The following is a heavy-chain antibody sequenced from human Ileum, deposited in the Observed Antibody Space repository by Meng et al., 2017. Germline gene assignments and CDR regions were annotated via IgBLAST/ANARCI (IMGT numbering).Heavy chain of an antibody. J-gene: IGHJ5*02. Sequence: VDLQESGPRLVKPSQTLSPTCTVTGGPINTGDYDWSWIRQPPGKGLEWMGYISDGGTTSYNPSLKSRLTISIDTSKNQFSLRLSSVTAADTAVYYCARDGGYVVYKWFDPWGQGTLVTVSS. CDR2: ISDGGTT. CDR1: GGPINTGDYD. CDR3: ARDGGYVVYKWFDP. V-gene: IGHV4-30-4*01. D-gene: IGHD5-12*01.